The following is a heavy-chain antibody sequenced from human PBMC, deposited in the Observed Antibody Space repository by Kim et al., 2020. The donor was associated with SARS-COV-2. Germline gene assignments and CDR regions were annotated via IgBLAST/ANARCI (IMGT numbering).Heavy chain of an antibody. CDR1: GFTFSGSA. J-gene: IGHJ5*02. V-gene: IGHV3-73*01. CDR2: IRSKANSYAT. Sequence: GGSLRLSCAASGFTFSGSAMHWVRQASGKGLEWVGRIRSKANSYATAYAASVKGRFTISRDDSKNTAYLQMNSLKTEDTAVYYCTRQRGYCSGGSCYPEFDPWGQGTLVTVSS. D-gene: IGHD2-15*01. CDR3: TRQRGYCSGGSCYPEFDP.